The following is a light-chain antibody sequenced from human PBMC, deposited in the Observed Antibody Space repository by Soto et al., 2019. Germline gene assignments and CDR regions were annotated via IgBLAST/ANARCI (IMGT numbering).Light chain of an antibody. V-gene: IGKV1-33*01. CDR3: QQFNSRPYS. CDR1: QDITNF. Sequence: DIQMTQSPSSLSASVGDRVTISCQSSQDITNFLIWYQQKPGKAPKLLIYDASNLESGVPSRFSGSGSGTDFFFTISSVQPEDSATYYCQQFNSRPYSFGRGTKLEIK. J-gene: IGKJ2*03. CDR2: DAS.